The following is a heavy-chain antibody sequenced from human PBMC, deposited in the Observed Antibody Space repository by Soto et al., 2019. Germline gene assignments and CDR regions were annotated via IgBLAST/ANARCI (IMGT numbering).Heavy chain of an antibody. J-gene: IGHJ4*02. CDR2: ISAYNSNT. CDR3: ARLIYGDYYFDY. Sequence: ASVKVSCKASSYTFTSYGISWVRQAPGQGLEWMGWISAYNSNTNYAQKLQGRVTMTTDTSTSTAYMELRSLRSDDTAVYYCARLIYGDYYFDYWGQGTLVTVSS. CDR1: SYTFTSYG. V-gene: IGHV1-18*01. D-gene: IGHD4-17*01.